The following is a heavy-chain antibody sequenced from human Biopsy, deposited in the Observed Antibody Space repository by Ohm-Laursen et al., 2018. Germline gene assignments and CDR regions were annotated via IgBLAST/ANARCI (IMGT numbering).Heavy chain of an antibody. CDR2: IYYSGIT. CDR3: ARHAPSYSGSYWRYFDL. V-gene: IGHV4-59*08. CDR1: GGSISSYY. Sequence: SETLSLICTVSGGSISSYYWSWIRQPPGKGLEWIGNIYYSGITNYNPSLKSRVSISVDTSKNQFSLSLTSETAADTAVYYCARHAPSYSGSYWRYFDLWGCGTLVTVSS. J-gene: IGHJ2*01. D-gene: IGHD1-26*01.